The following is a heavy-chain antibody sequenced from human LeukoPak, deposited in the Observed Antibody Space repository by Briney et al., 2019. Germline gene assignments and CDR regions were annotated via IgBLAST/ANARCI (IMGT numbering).Heavy chain of an antibody. CDR1: GFTFNFYT. V-gene: IGHV3-21*01. CDR2: ISSSSNVI. J-gene: IGHJ4*02. CDR3: ARNYRSSSSHFDY. D-gene: IGHD6-6*01. Sequence: GGSLRLSCAASGFTFNFYTMNWVRQAPGKWLEWVSSISSSSNVIYYADLVKGRFTISRDNAKNSLYLQMNNLTAVDTAVYYCARNYRSSSSHFDYWGQGSLVTVPS.